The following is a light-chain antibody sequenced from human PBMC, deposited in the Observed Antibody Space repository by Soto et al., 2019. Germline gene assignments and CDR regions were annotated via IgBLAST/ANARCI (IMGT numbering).Light chain of an antibody. V-gene: IGKV3-15*01. CDR3: QQYNNWLMT. Sequence: DILMTQSQATLSVSPEERATLSCRASDSGSSNLAWYQQNPGQAPRLLIYGASTRATGIPARFSGSGSGTEFTLTISSLQSEDFAVYYCQQYNNWLMTFGQGTRVENK. CDR1: DSGSSN. J-gene: IGKJ5*01. CDR2: GAS.